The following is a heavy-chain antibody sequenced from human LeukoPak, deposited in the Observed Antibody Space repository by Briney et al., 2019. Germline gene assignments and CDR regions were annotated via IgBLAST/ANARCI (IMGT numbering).Heavy chain of an antibody. D-gene: IGHD3-22*01. CDR3: ARGVYYYDSSGYYYGDAFDI. CDR2: ISAYNGNT. V-gene: IGHV1-18*01. J-gene: IGHJ3*02. CDR1: GYTFTSYG. Sequence: ASVRVSCKASGYTFTSYGISWVRQAPGQGLEWMGWISAYNGNTNYAQKLQGRVTMTTDTSTSTAYMELRSLRSDDTAVYYCARGVYYYDSSGYYYGDAFDIWGQGTMVTVSS.